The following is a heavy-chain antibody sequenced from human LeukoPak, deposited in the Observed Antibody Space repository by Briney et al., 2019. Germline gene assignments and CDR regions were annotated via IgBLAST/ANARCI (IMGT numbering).Heavy chain of an antibody. D-gene: IGHD5-12*01. CDR1: GGSVSSDY. Sequence: SETLSLTCTVSGGSVSSDYWSWIRQPPGKGLEWIGRIYTSGSTNYNPSLKSRVTMSVDTSKNQFSLKLSSVTAADTAVYYCARDGYSGYDGGLDYWGQGTLVTVSS. CDR3: ARDGYSGYDGGLDY. CDR2: IYTSGST. J-gene: IGHJ4*02. V-gene: IGHV4-4*07.